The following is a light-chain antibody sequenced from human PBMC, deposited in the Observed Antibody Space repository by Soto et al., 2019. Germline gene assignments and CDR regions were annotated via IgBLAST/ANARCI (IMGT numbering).Light chain of an antibody. CDR3: AAWDDSLSGPRVV. CDR2: RNN. CDR1: SSNIGSNY. Sequence: QLVLTQPPSASGTPGQRVTISCSGSSSNIGSNYVYWYQQLPGTAPKLLIYRNNQPPSGVPDRFSGSKSGTSASLAISGLRSEDEADYYCAAWDDSLSGPRVVFGGGTKVTVL. V-gene: IGLV1-47*01. J-gene: IGLJ2*01.